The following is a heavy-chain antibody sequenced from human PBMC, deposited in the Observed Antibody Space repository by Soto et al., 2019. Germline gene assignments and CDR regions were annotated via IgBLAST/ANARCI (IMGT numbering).Heavy chain of an antibody. V-gene: IGHV3-23*01. J-gene: IGHJ6*03. CDR1: GFTFSSYA. Sequence: GSLRLSCAASGFTFSSYAMSWVRQAPGKGLEWVSAISGSGGSTYYADSVKGRFTISRDNSKNTLYLQMNSLRAEDTAVYYCAKGSGDYGYYYYYMDVWGKGTTVTVSS. CDR3: AKGSGDYGYYYYYMDV. D-gene: IGHD4-17*01. CDR2: ISGSGGST.